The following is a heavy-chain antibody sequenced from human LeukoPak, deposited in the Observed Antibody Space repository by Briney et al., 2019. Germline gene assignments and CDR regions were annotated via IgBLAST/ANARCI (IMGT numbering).Heavy chain of an antibody. CDR2: ISGSGGST. D-gene: IGHD5-18*01. CDR3: AKTNGYSYGLFDY. J-gene: IGHJ4*02. CDR1: GFTFSSYG. Sequence: QAGGSLRLSCAASGFTFSSYGMHWVRQAPGKGLEWVSAISGSGGSTYYADSVKGRFTISRDNSKNTLYLQMNSLRAEDTAVYYCAKTNGYSYGLFDYWGQGTLVTVSS. V-gene: IGHV3-23*01.